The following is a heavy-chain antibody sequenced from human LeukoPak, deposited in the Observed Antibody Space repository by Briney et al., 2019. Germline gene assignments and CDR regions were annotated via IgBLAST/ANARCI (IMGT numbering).Heavy chain of an antibody. Sequence: PGGSLRLSCVVSGFTFSSYEMDWVRQAPGRGLEWISYISGGGGTIYYADSVKGRFTISRDNSKNTLYLQMSGLSAEDTAVYYCVREFTSQTSGFDAFHISGQGTPVTVSS. CDR1: GFTFSSYE. D-gene: IGHD3-22*01. V-gene: IGHV3-48*03. CDR2: ISGGGGTI. CDR3: VREFTSQTSGFDAFHI. J-gene: IGHJ3*02.